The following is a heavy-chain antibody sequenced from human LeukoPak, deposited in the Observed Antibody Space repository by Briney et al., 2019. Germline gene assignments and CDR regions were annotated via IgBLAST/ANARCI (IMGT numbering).Heavy chain of an antibody. J-gene: IGHJ4*02. CDR1: GFSFGSYW. V-gene: IGHV3-7*01. CDR3: AREGLLDTSGYCLDS. D-gene: IGHD3-22*01. CDR2: INQDGSEK. Sequence: SGGSLRLSCAASGFSFGSYWMTWVRQAPGKGLEWVANINQDGSEKKFVGSVKGRFTISRENAKKSLYLQMDSLRAEDTAVYYCAREGLLDTSGYCLDSWGQGTLATVSS.